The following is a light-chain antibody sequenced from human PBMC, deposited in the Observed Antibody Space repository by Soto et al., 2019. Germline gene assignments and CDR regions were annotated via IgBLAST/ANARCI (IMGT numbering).Light chain of an antibody. CDR3: QQYNSWPPIT. CDR1: HSVGTK. J-gene: IGKJ5*01. V-gene: IGKV3-15*01. CDR2: GAS. Sequence: EIVITQSPSTLSVSQGERATLSCRASHSVGTKLAWYQQKAGQAPRLLIYGASTRATGIPDRFSGSGSGTEFTLTISSLRSEDLAVYSCQQYNSWPPITFGQGTRLEIK.